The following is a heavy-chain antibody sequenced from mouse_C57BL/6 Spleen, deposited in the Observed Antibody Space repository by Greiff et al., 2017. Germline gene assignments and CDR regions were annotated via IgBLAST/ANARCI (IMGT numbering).Heavy chain of an antibody. D-gene: IGHD1-1*01. CDR2: IYPGSGST. V-gene: IGHV1-55*01. J-gene: IGHJ2*01. CDR1: GYTFTSYW. CDR3: ARGCYYVYIDY. Sequence: QVQLQQPGAELVKPGASVKMSCKASGYTFTSYWITWVKQRPGQGLEWIGDIYPGSGSTTYNEKFKRKATLTVDTSSSTAYMQLSSLTSEDSAVYDCARGCYYVYIDYWGQGTTLTVSS.